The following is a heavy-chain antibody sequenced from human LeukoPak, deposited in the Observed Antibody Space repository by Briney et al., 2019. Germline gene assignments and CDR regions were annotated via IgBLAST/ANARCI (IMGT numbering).Heavy chain of an antibody. CDR3: ARDGRYDFWSGYPDAFDI. D-gene: IGHD3-3*01. V-gene: IGHV4-59*01. Sequence: SETLSLTCTVSGGSLSSYYWSWIRQPPGKGLEWIGYIYYSGSTNYNPSLKSRVTISVDTSKNQFSLKLSSVTAADTAVYYCARDGRYDFWSGYPDAFDIWGQGTMVTVSS. J-gene: IGHJ3*02. CDR2: IYYSGST. CDR1: GGSLSSYY.